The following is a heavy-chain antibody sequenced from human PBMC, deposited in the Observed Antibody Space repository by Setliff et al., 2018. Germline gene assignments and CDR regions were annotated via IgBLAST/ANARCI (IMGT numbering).Heavy chain of an antibody. Sequence: PSETLSLTCTVSGGSISSSSYYWGWIRQPPGKGLEWIGSIYYSGSTYYNPSLKSRVTISVDTSKNQFSLKLNSVTAADTAVYYCASTPDGDLYYNFWSGYYLTLDYWGQGTLVTVSS. CDR1: GGSISSSSYY. CDR3: ASTPDGDLYYNFWSGYYLTLDY. CDR2: IYYSGST. J-gene: IGHJ4*02. D-gene: IGHD3-3*01. V-gene: IGHV4-39*07.